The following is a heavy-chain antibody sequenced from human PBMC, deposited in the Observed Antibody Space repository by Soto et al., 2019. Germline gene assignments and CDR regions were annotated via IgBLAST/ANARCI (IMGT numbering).Heavy chain of an antibody. V-gene: IGHV3-30-3*01. J-gene: IGHJ4*02. CDR3: ARAVRMIVVVTPEYYFDY. D-gene: IGHD3-22*01. Sequence: QVQLVESGGGVVQPGRSLRLSCAASGFTFSSYAMHWVRQAPGKGLEWVAVISYDGSNKYYADSVKGRFTISRDNSKNTLYLQMNRLRAEDTAVYYCARAVRMIVVVTPEYYFDYWGQGTLVTVSS. CDR2: ISYDGSNK. CDR1: GFTFSSYA.